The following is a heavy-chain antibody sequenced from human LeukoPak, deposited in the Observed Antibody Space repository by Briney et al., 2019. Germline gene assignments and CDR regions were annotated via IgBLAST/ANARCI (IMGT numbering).Heavy chain of an antibody. CDR3: TRDLERRLGSATLDY. CDR2: IRSKAYGGTT. Sequence: GGSLRLSCAASGFTFRNYAMSWVRQAPGKGLEWVVFIRSKAYGGTTEYAASVKGRFTISRDDSKSIAYLQMNSLKTEDTAVYYCTRDLERRLGSATLDYWGQGTLVTVSS. D-gene: IGHD1-1*01. CDR1: GFTFRNYA. J-gene: IGHJ4*02. V-gene: IGHV3-49*04.